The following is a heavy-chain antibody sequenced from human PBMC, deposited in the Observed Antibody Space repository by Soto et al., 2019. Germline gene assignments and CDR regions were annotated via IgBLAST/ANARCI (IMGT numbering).Heavy chain of an antibody. CDR1: GGSISSYY. V-gene: IGHV4-59*08. Sequence: SEALSLTCPVAGGSISSYYSSWIRQPPGKGLEWIGYIYYSGRTNYNPSLKSRVTISVDTSKNQFSLKLSSVTAADAAVYYCARGRYQRLRSGEHHYYVMDVWAQGTTVTVSS. D-gene: IGHD2-2*01. J-gene: IGHJ6*01. CDR3: ARGRYQRLRSGEHHYYVMDV. CDR2: IYYSGRT.